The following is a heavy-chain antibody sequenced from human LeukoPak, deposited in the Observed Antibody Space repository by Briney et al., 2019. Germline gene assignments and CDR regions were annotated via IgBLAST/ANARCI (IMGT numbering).Heavy chain of an antibody. CDR2: IDANNGDT. J-gene: IGHJ4*02. D-gene: IGHD1-1*01. Sequence: ASVKVSCKASGYTFRGNYIHWLRQAPGQGLEWMGWIDANNGDTKSAQKFQGRVTMSRDTSISTAYMDLSSLSPDDAAVYYCARGPSSATLYFFDYWGQGTLVTVSS. CDR3: ARGPSSATLYFFDY. CDR1: GYTFRGNY. V-gene: IGHV1-2*02.